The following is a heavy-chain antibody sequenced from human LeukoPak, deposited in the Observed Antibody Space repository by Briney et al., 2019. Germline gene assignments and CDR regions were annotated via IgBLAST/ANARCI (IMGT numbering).Heavy chain of an antibody. CDR3: ARRRYYDSTGYYPH. CDR1: GGSISSYY. J-gene: IGHJ4*02. V-gene: IGHV4-4*07. D-gene: IGHD3-22*01. CDR2: IYTSGST. Sequence: SETLSLTCTVSGGSISSYYWSWIRQPAGKGLEWIGRIYTSGSTNANPSLKSRVTISVDKSKSQFSLRLSSVTAADTAVYYCARRRYYDSTGYYPHWGQGTLVTVSS.